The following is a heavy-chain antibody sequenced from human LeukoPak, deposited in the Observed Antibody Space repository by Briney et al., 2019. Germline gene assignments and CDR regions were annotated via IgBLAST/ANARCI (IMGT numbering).Heavy chain of an antibody. CDR3: ARSVEGYCSGGSCYSYSYYMDV. Sequence: SETLSLTCTVSGGSISSYYWSWIRQPAGKGLEWIGRIYTSGSTNYNPSLKSRITISVDTSKNQFSLKLNSVTAADTAVYYCARSVEGYCSGGSCYSYSYYMDVWGKGTTVTVSS. CDR2: IYTSGST. J-gene: IGHJ6*03. D-gene: IGHD2-15*01. V-gene: IGHV4-4*07. CDR1: GGSISSYY.